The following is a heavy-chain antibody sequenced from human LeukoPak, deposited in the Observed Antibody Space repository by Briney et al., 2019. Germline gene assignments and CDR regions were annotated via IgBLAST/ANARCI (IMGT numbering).Heavy chain of an antibody. CDR1: GYTFTNDA. CDR2: INTNTGNP. D-gene: IGHD5-18*01. V-gene: IGHV7-4-1*02. CDR3: ASLNSYGYWGEYYFDY. Sequence: ASVKVSCKASGYTFTNDAMNWVRQAPGQGLEWMGGINTNTGNPTHAQGFTGRFVFSLDTSVSTAYLQISSLKAEDTAVYYCASLNSYGYWGEYYFDYWGQGTLVTVSS. J-gene: IGHJ4*02.